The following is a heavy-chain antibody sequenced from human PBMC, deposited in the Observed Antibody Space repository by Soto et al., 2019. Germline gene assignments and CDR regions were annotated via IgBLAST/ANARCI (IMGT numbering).Heavy chain of an antibody. CDR2: MYNDGRT. CDR1: GGSVSSGGFY. J-gene: IGHJ4*02. Sequence: QVRLQESGPGLVKPSQTLSLTCTVSGGSVSSGGFYWNWIRQHPCKGLEWIGYMYNDGRTEYNPSLKSRVSISVDTPKNQFSLKVMSVTVADTAVYYCTREAGYWGQGILVTVSS. D-gene: IGHD6-25*01. CDR3: TREAGY. V-gene: IGHV4-31*03.